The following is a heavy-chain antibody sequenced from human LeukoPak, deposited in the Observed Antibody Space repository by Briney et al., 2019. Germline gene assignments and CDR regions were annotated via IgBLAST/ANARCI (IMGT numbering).Heavy chain of an antibody. CDR3: ARVWDGYNRALDY. D-gene: IGHD5-24*01. CDR1: GGSISSSSYY. J-gene: IGHJ4*02. CDR2: IYYSGST. Sequence: SETLSLTCTVSGGSISSSSYYWGWIRQPPGKGLEWIGYIYYSGSTNYNPSLKSRVTISVDTSKNQFSLKLSSVTAADTAVYYCARVWDGYNRALDYWGQGTLVTVSS. V-gene: IGHV4-61*05.